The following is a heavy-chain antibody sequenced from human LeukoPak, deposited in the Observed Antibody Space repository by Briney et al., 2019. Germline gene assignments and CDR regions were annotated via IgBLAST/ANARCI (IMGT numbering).Heavy chain of an antibody. Sequence: GGSLRLSCAASGFTVSSNYMSWVRQAPGKGLEWVSVIYSGGSTYYADSVKGRFTISRDNSKNTLYLQMNSLRAEDTAVYYCARGHSSGWSSPYYGMDVWGQGTTVTVSS. CDR3: ARGHSSGWSSPYYGMDV. V-gene: IGHV3-66*01. J-gene: IGHJ6*02. CDR2: IYSGGST. CDR1: GFTVSSNY. D-gene: IGHD6-19*01.